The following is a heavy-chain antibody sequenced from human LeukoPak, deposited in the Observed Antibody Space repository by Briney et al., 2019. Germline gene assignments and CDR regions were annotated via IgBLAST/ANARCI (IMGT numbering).Heavy chain of an antibody. CDR2: MNPNSGNT. V-gene: IGHV1-8*03. CDR3: ARGVARRAVAGTVHAFDT. CDR1: GYTFTSYD. D-gene: IGHD6-19*01. Sequence: ASVKVSCKASGYTFTSYDVNWVRQATGQGLEWMGWMNPNSGNTGYAQKFQGRVTITRNTSISTAYMELSSLRSEDTAVYYCARGVARRAVAGTVHAFDTWGQGTMVTVSS. J-gene: IGHJ3*02.